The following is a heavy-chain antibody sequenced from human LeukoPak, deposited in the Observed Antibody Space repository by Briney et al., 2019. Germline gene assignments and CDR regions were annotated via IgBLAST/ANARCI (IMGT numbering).Heavy chain of an antibody. CDR2: FDGNGPNT. J-gene: IGHJ4*02. CDR3: AKPRTTGLGWAQFDY. V-gene: IGHV3-23*01. D-gene: IGHD2-8*02. Sequence: GGSLRLSCAASGLTFSSFAMTWARQAPGKGLEWVSGFDGNGPNTYYADSVKGRWTISRDNSRNTLYLEMNSLRPEDTAIYYCAKPRTTGLGWAQFDYWGQGSLVTVSS. CDR1: GLTFSSFA.